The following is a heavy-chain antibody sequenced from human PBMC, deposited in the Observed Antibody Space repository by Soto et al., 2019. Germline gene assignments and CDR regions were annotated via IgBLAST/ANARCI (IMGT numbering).Heavy chain of an antibody. J-gene: IGHJ6*01. CDR3: ARDIVSTARVNADPYDYCYGMDV. CDR1: GYTFTSYY. CDR2: INPSGGST. D-gene: IGHD5-18*01. Sequence: QVQLVQSGAEVKKPGASVQVSCKASGYTFTSYYMHWVRQAPGQGLEWMGIINPSGGSTSYAQKFQGRVNITRDTSTSTVYREMSILRCEDTAVYYYARDIVSTARVNADPYDYCYGMDVWGQGTTVTVSS. V-gene: IGHV1-46*01.